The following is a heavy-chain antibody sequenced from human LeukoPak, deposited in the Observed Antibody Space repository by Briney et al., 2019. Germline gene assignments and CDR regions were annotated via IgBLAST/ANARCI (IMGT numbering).Heavy chain of an antibody. V-gene: IGHV4-34*01. D-gene: IGHD5-12*01. CDR2: INHSGST. CDR1: GGSFSGYY. Sequence: PSETLSLTCAVYGGSFSGYYWSWSRQPPGKGLERIGEINHSGSTNYNPSLKSRVAISVDTSKSKFSLKLRSVTAAHTCVYYCDSLLNVAGYSRHDSDYWGQRTLVTVSS. J-gene: IGHJ4*02. CDR3: DSLLNVAGYSRHDSDY.